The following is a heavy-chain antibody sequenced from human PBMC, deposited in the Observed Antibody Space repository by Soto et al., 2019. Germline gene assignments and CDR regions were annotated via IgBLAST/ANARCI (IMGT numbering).Heavy chain of an antibody. CDR3: ARGVTGTYHV. CDR2: TYYRGNT. J-gene: IGHJ4*02. Sequence: QVQLQEAGPGLVKPSQTLTLTCTVSDDSITGGCYFRTWIRQLPGKGLEWLGSTYYRGNTLYNPCLPSRETISLEPPQGRVSLRLSSVTAADTVNYIRARGVTGTYHVWGQGTLVCVSS. V-gene: IGHV4-31*02. D-gene: IGHD3-10*01. CDR1: DDSITGGCYF.